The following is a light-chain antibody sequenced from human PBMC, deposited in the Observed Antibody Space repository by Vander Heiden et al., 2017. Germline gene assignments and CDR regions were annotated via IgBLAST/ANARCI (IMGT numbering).Light chain of an antibody. Sequence: IVLTQSPGTLSLSLGERATLSCRASQSVSSTYLAWYQQKPGQAPRLLIHGASSRATGIPDRFSGSGSGTDFTLTINRLEPEDFAVYYCQQYGSSPYTFGQGTKLEIK. CDR2: GAS. J-gene: IGKJ2*01. CDR1: QSVSSTY. CDR3: QQYGSSPYT. V-gene: IGKV3-20*01.